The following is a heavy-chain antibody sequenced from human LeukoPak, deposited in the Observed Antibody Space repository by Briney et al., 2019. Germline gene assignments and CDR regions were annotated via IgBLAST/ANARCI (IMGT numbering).Heavy chain of an antibody. Sequence: GTSLRLSCAASGFTFSNYAMHWVRQAPGKGLQWVAVISYDGNSQYYTDSVKGRFTISRDNSKSTLYLQMNSLRDEDTAVYYCARDGDVVVVPSSIDTYFDYWGQGTLVTVSS. V-gene: IGHV3-30-3*01. CDR3: ARDGDVVVVPSSIDTYFDY. J-gene: IGHJ4*02. CDR2: ISYDGNSQ. CDR1: GFTFSNYA. D-gene: IGHD2-2*01.